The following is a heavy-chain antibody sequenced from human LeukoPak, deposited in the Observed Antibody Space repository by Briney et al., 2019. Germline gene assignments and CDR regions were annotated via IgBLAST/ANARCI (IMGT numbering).Heavy chain of an antibody. Sequence: ASVKVSCKASGGTFSSYAISWVRQAPGQGLEWMGGIIPIFGTANYAQKFQGRVTITADESTSTAYMELSSLRSEDTAVYYCARNSYYGSGSYYNSNWGQGTLVTVSS. CDR2: IIPIFGTA. CDR3: ARNSYYGSGSYYNSN. D-gene: IGHD3-10*01. J-gene: IGHJ4*02. CDR1: GGTFSSYA. V-gene: IGHV1-69*01.